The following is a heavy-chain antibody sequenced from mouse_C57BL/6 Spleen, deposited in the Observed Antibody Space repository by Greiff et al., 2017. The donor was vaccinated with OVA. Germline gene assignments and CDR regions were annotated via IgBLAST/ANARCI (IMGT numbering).Heavy chain of an antibody. Sequence: EVKLVESEGGLVQPGSSMKLSCTASGFTFSDYYMAWVRQVPEKGLEWVANINYDGSSTYYLDSLKSRFIISRDNAKNILYLQMSSLKSEDTATYYCARDRDYYFDYWGQGTTRTVSS. CDR3: ARDRDYYFDY. CDR1: GFTFSDYY. J-gene: IGHJ2*01. CDR2: INYDGSST. V-gene: IGHV5-16*01. D-gene: IGHD3-1*01.